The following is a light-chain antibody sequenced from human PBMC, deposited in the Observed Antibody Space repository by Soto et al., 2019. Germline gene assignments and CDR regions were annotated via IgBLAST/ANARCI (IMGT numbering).Light chain of an antibody. CDR2: KAS. CDR3: QQYNNYQYT. V-gene: IGKV1-5*03. J-gene: IGKJ2*01. CDR1: HSISSW. Sequence: DIQMTQSPSTLCASVGDRVTITCRASHSISSWLAWYQQKPGKAPKLLIYKASSLESGVPSRFSGSGSGTEFTLTISSLQPDDFATYYCQQYNNYQYTFGQGTKLEIK.